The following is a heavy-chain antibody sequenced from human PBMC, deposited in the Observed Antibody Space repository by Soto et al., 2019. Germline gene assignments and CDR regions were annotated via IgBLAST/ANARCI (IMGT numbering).Heavy chain of an antibody. CDR2: IYWDDDK. D-gene: IGHD3-16*02. Sequence: QITLKESGPTLVNPTQTLTLTCTFSGFSLTTGGVGVGWIRQPPGKALEWLALIYWDDDKRYSPSLKSRLTITKDTSKNQVVLTLTNMDPVDTATFYCAHVLNSNSGSYRYFDYWGQGTLVTVSS. J-gene: IGHJ4*02. V-gene: IGHV2-5*02. CDR1: GFSLTTGGVG. CDR3: AHVLNSNSGSYRYFDY.